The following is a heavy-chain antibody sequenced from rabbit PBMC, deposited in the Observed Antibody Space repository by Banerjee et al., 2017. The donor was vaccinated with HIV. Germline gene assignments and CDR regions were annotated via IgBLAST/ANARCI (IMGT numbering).Heavy chain of an antibody. CDR1: GLDFSSSYW. J-gene: IGHJ4*01. CDR2: IYAGASGST. Sequence: QSLEESGGGLVKPGASLTLTCTASGLDFSSSYWICWVRQAPGKGLEWIACIYAGASGSTYYASWAKGRFTISKTSSTTVTLQMTSLTAADTATYFCARGVSAGYAGYGYVPYYFNLWGQGTLVTVS. D-gene: IGHD6-1*01. CDR3: ARGVSAGYAGYGYVPYYFNL. V-gene: IGHV1S40*01.